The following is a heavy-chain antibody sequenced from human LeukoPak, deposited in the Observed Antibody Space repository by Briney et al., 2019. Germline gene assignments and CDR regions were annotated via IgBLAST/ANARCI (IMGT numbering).Heavy chain of an antibody. CDR3: ARDPSAVPTAVNWFDP. CDR1: GFSSSSNT. J-gene: IGHJ5*02. V-gene: IGHV3-21*06. D-gene: IGHD2-2*01. Sequence: GGSLRLSCVAPGFSSSSNTLNGVRQPPGKGLEGASPISSTSTYIYYTDPVKGRFTISRDNAKNSLYLQMDSLRVEDTAVYYCARDPSAVPTAVNWFDPWGQGTLVTVSS. CDR2: ISSTSTYI.